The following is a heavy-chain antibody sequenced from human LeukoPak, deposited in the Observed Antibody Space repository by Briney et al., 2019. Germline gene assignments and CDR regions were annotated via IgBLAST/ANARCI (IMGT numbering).Heavy chain of an antibody. CDR3: AKAAFNDYGKGLLDY. CDR2: ISYDGSNK. J-gene: IGHJ4*02. V-gene: IGHV3-30*18. CDR1: GFTFSSYG. D-gene: IGHD4-17*01. Sequence: GGSLRLSCAASGFTFSSYGMHWVRQAPGKGLEWVAVISYDGSNKYYADSVKGRFTISRDNSKNTLYLQMNSLRAEDTAVYYFAKAAFNDYGKGLLDYGAQGTLVPVSS.